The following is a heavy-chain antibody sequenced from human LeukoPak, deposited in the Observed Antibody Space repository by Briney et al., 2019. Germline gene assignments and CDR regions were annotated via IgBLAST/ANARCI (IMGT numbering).Heavy chain of an antibody. CDR2: IYYSGST. CDR3: ARVGSYYFDY. V-gene: IGHV4-31*03. Sequence: LQTLSLTCTVSGGSISRGDYYWSWIRQHPGKGLEWIGYIYYSGSTYYNPSLKSRVTISVDTSKNQFSLKLSSVTAADTAVYYCARVGSYYFDYWGQGTLVTVSS. CDR1: GGSISRGDYY. J-gene: IGHJ4*02. D-gene: IGHD1-26*01.